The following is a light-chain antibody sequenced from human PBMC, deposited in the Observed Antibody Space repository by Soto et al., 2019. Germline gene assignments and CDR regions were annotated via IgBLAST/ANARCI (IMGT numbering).Light chain of an antibody. CDR3: QQYSSWPIT. Sequence: EIVLTQSPGTLSLSPGEGATLSCRASQSVSSSYIAWYQQRPGQTPSLLIYGASTRATGIPDRFSGSGSGTEFTLTISSLESEDSAVYYCQQYSSWPITFGQGTRLEIK. J-gene: IGKJ5*01. CDR1: QSVSSSY. CDR2: GAS. V-gene: IGKV3-20*01.